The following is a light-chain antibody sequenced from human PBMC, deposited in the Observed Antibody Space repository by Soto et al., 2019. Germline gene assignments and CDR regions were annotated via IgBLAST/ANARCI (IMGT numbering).Light chain of an antibody. Sequence: ASVGDRVTITCRASQGISYWLAWYQQRPGKAPHLLIYSASSLQSGVPSRFSGSGSGTEFTLTISSLQPEDFATYYCQHTNTFPVTFGGGTKVDIK. V-gene: IGKV1-12*01. CDR2: SAS. CDR3: QHTNTFPVT. CDR1: QGISYW. J-gene: IGKJ4*01.